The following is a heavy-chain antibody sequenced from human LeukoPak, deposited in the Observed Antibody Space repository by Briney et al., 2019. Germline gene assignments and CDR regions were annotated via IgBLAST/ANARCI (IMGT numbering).Heavy chain of an antibody. J-gene: IGHJ6*03. Sequence: SQTLSLTCAISGDSVSINSAAWNWLRRSPSRGLEWLGRTYYRAKWYNDYAVSVKSRITISPDTSKNQFSLQLNSVTPEDTAVYYCARGEIRPGPYYYYYYYMDVWGKGTTVTVSS. CDR2: TYYRAKWYN. CDR3: ARGEIRPGPYYYYYYYMDV. D-gene: IGHD3-10*01. CDR1: GDSVSINSAA. V-gene: IGHV6-1*01.